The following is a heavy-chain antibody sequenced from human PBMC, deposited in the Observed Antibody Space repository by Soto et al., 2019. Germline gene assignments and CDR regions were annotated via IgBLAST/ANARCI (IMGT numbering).Heavy chain of an antibody. D-gene: IGHD4-17*01. CDR1: GFTFSSYS. Sequence: GGSLRLSCAASGFTFSSYSMNWVRQAPGKGLEWVSYISSSSSTIYYADSVEGRFTISRDNAKNSLYLQMNSLRAEDTAVYYCARGPYGDYGDGGENYFDYWGQGTLVTVSS. CDR3: ARGPYGDYGDGGENYFDY. CDR2: ISSSSSTI. V-gene: IGHV3-48*01. J-gene: IGHJ4*02.